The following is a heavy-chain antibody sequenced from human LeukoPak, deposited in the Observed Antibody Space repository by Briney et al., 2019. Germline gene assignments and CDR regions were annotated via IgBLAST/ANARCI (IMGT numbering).Heavy chain of an antibody. CDR1: GFTFSSYS. CDR3: AELGITMIGGV. V-gene: IGHV3-21*01. CDR2: ISSSSSYI. D-gene: IGHD3-10*02. Sequence: AGGSLRLSCAASGFTFSSYSLNWVRQAPGKGLEWVSSISSSSSYIYYADSVKGRFTISRDNAKNSLYLQMNSLRAEDTAVYYCAELGITMIGGVWGKGTTVTISS. J-gene: IGHJ6*04.